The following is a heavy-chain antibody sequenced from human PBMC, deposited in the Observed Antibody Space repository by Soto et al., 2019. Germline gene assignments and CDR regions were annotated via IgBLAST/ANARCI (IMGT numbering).Heavy chain of an antibody. Sequence: QVQLRESGPGLVKPSQTLSLTCTVSGGSIRSGGYNWSWIRQLPGKGLECIGYIFHTGNTYYNPSLKSRVTISVDTSQNQFSLRLSSVTAADTALYYCARDLGKLITPAQWGPAVLVTVSS. CDR1: GGSIRSGGYN. J-gene: IGHJ1*01. CDR3: ARDLGKLITPAQ. V-gene: IGHV4-31*03. D-gene: IGHD7-27*01. CDR2: IFHTGNT.